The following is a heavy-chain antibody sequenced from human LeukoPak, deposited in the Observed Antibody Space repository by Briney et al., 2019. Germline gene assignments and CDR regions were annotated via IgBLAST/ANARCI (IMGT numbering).Heavy chain of an antibody. Sequence: ASVKVSCKASGYTFTGYYMHWVRQAPGQGLEWMGWINPNSGGTNYAQKFQGRVTMTRDTSISTAYMELSRLRSDDTAVYYCARVWDCSGGSCHSGLDYWGQGTLVTDSS. CDR1: GYTFTGYY. J-gene: IGHJ4*02. D-gene: IGHD2-15*01. CDR2: INPNSGGT. V-gene: IGHV1-2*02. CDR3: ARVWDCSGGSCHSGLDY.